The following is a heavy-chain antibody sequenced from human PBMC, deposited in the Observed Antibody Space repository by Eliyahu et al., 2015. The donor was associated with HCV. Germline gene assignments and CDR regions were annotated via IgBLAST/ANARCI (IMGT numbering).Heavy chain of an antibody. CDR3: ARSNSGRYFDWLFGGGSTWDWFDP. J-gene: IGHJ5*02. CDR2: IFSNXEK. V-gene: IGHV2-26*01. D-gene: IGHD3-9*01. CDR1: GFSLSNARMG. Sequence: HVTLKESGPVLVKPTETLTLTCTVSGFSLSNARMGVSWIXXPPGKALEWLAHIFSNXEKSYXTSLKSRLTISKXTSKSQVVLTMTNMDPVDTATYYCARSNSGRYFDWLFGGGSTWDWFDPWGQGTLVTVSS.